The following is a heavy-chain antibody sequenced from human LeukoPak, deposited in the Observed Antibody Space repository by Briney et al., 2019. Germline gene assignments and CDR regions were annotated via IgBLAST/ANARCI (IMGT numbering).Heavy chain of an antibody. J-gene: IGHJ5*02. Sequence: GGSLRPSCAASGFTFSTYNMNWVRQAPGKGLEWVSSITSTSSYMYYADSVKGRFTISRDNAQNSLYLHMSSLRAEDTAVYYCAGGYSSSWYRFDPWGQGTLVTVSS. CDR2: ITSTSSYM. CDR1: GFTFSTYN. V-gene: IGHV3-21*01. D-gene: IGHD6-13*01. CDR3: AGGYSSSWYRFDP.